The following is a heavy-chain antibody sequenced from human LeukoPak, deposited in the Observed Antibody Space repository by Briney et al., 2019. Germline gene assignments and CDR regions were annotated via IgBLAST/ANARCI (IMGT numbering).Heavy chain of an antibody. V-gene: IGHV1-69*04. Sequence: ASVKVSCKASGGTFSSYAISWVRQAPGQGLEWMGRIIPILGIANYAQKFQGRVTITADKSTSTAYMELSSLRSEDTAAYYCARTPTAASYYFDYWGQGTLVTVSS. CDR1: GGTFSSYA. CDR2: IIPILGIA. D-gene: IGHD6-13*01. CDR3: ARTPTAASYYFDY. J-gene: IGHJ4*02.